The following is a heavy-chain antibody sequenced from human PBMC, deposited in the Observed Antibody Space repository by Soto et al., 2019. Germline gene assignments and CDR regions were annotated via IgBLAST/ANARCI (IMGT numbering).Heavy chain of an antibody. CDR2: IIPIPGTA. V-gene: IGHV1-69*01. CDR3: ARSQGSSTSLEIYYYYYYGMDV. J-gene: IGHJ6*02. CDR1: GGTFGSYA. Sequence: QVQLVQSGAEVKKPGSSVKVSCKASGGTFGSYAISWVRQAPGQGLEWMGGIIPIPGTANYAQKFQGRVTSAADDSTSTAYMELISLRSEDTAVYYCARSQGSSTSLEIYYYYYYGMDVWGQGTTVTVSS. D-gene: IGHD2-2*01.